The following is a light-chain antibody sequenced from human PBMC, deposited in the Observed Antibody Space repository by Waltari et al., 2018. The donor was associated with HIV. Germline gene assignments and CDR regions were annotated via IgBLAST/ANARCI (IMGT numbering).Light chain of an antibody. CDR2: EVT. Sequence: QSALTQPASVSGSPGQSITLSCPGTSRDVGTFDLVSWYQQHPGKAPKLMIYEVTKRPSGVSNRFSGSKSGNTASLTVSGLQADDEAEYYCCSYRGSNTWVFGGGTKVTVL. CDR3: CSYRGSNTWV. V-gene: IGLV2-23*02. J-gene: IGLJ3*02. CDR1: SRDVGTFDL.